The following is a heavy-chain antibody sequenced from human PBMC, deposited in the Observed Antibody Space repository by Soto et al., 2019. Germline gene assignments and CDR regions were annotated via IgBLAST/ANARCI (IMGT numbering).Heavy chain of an antibody. Sequence: PGGSLRLSCTASGFTFNTHWMHWVRQAPGKGLVWVSRIYFDGITTNYADSVKGRLTVSRDNAKKTVYLHVDTLRDEETAVYYCARGGAMGVDYWGQGTLVIVCS. CDR1: GFTFNTHW. CDR2: IYFDGITT. J-gene: IGHJ4*02. D-gene: IGHD1-26*01. CDR3: ARGGAMGVDY. V-gene: IGHV3-74*01.